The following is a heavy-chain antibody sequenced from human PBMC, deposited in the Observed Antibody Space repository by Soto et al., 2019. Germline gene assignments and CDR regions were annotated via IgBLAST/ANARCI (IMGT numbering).Heavy chain of an antibody. D-gene: IGHD3-16*01. Sequence: EVQLVESGGGFVESGGSIRLSCAASGFSFKDAWRTWVRQAPGKGLEWVGRIKSSTDGGTADYGAAVKGRFTMSRDDSKDTLYLHMDGLKREDTGVDYCTSCCYLRGSRFDYWGPGTQVNVSS. CDR2: IKSSTDGGTA. CDR1: GFSFKDAW. CDR3: TSCCYLRGSRFDY. V-gene: IGHV3-15*07. J-gene: IGHJ4*02.